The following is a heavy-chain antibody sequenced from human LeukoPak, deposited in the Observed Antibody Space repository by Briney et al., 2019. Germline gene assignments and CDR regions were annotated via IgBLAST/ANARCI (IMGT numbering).Heavy chain of an antibody. V-gene: IGHV4-59*01. CDR2: IYSGGST. CDR1: GGSISSYY. J-gene: IGHJ3*02. Sequence: SETLSLTCTVSGGSISSYYWSWLRQPPGKGLEWIGYIYSGGSTNYNPSPKSRVTMSVDTSKNQFSLKLSSVTAADTAVYYCARVSRDDYGGNGDAFDIWGQGTMVTVSS. CDR3: ARVSRDDYGGNGDAFDI. D-gene: IGHD4-23*01.